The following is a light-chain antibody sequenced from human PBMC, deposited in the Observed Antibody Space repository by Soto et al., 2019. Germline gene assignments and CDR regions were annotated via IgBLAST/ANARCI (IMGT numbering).Light chain of an antibody. J-gene: IGKJ1*01. V-gene: IGKV1-5*01. CDR2: DAS. Sequence: DIQMTQSPSTLSASVGDRVTITCRASQSISSWLAWYQQKPGKAPKLLIYDASSLESGVPSRFSGSGSRTEFTLTISSLQPVDFATYYCQQYNSYSPAFGQGTKVEIK. CDR3: QQYNSYSPA. CDR1: QSISSW.